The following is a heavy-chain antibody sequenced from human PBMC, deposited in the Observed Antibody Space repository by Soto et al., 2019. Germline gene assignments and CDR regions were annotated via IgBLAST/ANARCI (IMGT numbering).Heavy chain of an antibody. CDR1: GLTFSSYC. CDR2: ISYDVSNK. V-gene: IGHV3-30*18. J-gene: IGHJ6*02. Sequence: PXGSLRLTCPASGLTFSSYCMHGVRQAPGKGLEWVAVISYDVSNKYYADSVKGRFTISRDNSKNTLYLQMNSLRADDTAVYYCAKDLGYDSSGYYYYGMDVWGQGTTVTVSS. CDR3: AKDLGYDSSGYYYYGMDV. D-gene: IGHD3-22*01.